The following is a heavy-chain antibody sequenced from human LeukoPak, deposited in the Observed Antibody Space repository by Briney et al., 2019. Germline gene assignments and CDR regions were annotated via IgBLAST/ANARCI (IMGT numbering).Heavy chain of an antibody. CDR2: IYSGGST. J-gene: IGHJ3*02. Sequence: GGSLRLSCAASGFTVSSNYMSWVRQAPGKGLEWVSVIYSGGSTYYADSVKGRFTISRDNSKNTLFLQVNSLRAEDTVVYYCVRTMVETTMGVDAFDIWGQGTMVTVSS. CDR3: VRTMVETTMGVDAFDI. V-gene: IGHV3-53*01. CDR1: GFTVSSNY. D-gene: IGHD4/OR15-4a*01.